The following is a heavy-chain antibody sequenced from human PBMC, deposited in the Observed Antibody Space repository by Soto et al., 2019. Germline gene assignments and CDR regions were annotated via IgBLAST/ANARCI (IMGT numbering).Heavy chain of an antibody. CDR3: RARDTSHGHCSAFGERAATCIDS. CDR2: IYYRGST. J-gene: IGHJ4*02. V-gene: IGHV4-39*01. Sequence: PSETLSLTCTVSGGSISSRSYYWGWIRQPPGKGLEWIGSIYYRGSTDYNPSLKSRVTISVATSKNQFFLKLSSVTAADTAVYYCRARDTSHGHCSAFGERAATCIDSCGQGTLVTISS. D-gene: IGHD2-15*01. CDR1: GGSISSRSYY.